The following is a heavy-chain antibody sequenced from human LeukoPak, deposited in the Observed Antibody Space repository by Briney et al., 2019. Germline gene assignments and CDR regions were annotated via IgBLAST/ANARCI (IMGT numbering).Heavy chain of an antibody. J-gene: IGHJ4*02. Sequence: GRSLRLSCAASGFTFDDYAMHGVRQAPGKALEGVAGISWNSGSIGYADSVKGRFTTSTDNAKNSLYLQMNSLSAEDMALYYCAKDSVHYGGNPGYFDYWGKGTLVTVSS. CDR2: ISWNSGSI. D-gene: IGHD4-23*01. CDR3: AKDSVHYGGNPGYFDY. CDR1: GFTFDDYA. V-gene: IGHV3-9*03.